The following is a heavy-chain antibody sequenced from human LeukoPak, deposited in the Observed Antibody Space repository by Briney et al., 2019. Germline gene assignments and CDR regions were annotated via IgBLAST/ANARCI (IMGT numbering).Heavy chain of an antibody. CDR3: ARGSSWYYFDY. J-gene: IGHJ4*02. Sequence: SETLSLTCTVSGGSISSYYWSWIRQPPGKGLEWIGYIYYSGSTNYNPSLKSRVTISVDTSKNQFSLKLSSVTAADTAVYYCARGSSWYYFDYWGQGTLVTVSS. D-gene: IGHD6-13*01. CDR1: GGSISSYY. CDR2: IYYSGST. V-gene: IGHV4-59*12.